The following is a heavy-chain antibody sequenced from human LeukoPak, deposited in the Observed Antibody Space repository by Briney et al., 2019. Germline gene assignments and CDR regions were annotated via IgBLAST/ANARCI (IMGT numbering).Heavy chain of an antibody. V-gene: IGHV3-7*01. Sequence: GGSLRLSCAVSGFTFSDYCMNWIRQAPGKGLEWVASIRQDGGEKSYVDSVKGRFTISRDNTKNSLYLQMSSLRAVDTAVYYCARDGTAPGLYFDLWGQGTLVTVSS. D-gene: IGHD6-13*01. J-gene: IGHJ4*01. CDR2: IRQDGGEK. CDR3: ARDGTAPGLYFDL. CDR1: GFTFSDYC.